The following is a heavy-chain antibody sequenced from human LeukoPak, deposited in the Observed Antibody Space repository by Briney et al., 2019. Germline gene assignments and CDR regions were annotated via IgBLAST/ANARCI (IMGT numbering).Heavy chain of an antibody. Sequence: GGSLRLSCAASGFTFSSYSMNWVRQAPGKGLEWVSSISSSSSYIYYADSVKGRFTISRDNAKNSLYLQTNSLRAEDTAVYYCARDPILCGGDCYFDYWGQGTLVTVSS. CDR2: ISSSSSYI. CDR3: ARDPILCGGDCYFDY. V-gene: IGHV3-21*01. D-gene: IGHD2-21*02. CDR1: GFTFSSYS. J-gene: IGHJ4*02.